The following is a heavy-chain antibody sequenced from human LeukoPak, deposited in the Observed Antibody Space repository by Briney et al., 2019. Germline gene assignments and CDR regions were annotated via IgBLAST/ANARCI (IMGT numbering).Heavy chain of an antibody. CDR1: GFTFSTYA. D-gene: IGHD2-2*01. CDR2: ISGSGGST. Sequence: GGSLRLPCAASGFTFSTYAMSWVRQAPGKGLEWVSAISGSGGSTYYADSVKGRFTISRDNSKNTLYLQMNSLRAEDTAVYYCAKAYCSSTSCYDDHWGQGTLVTVSS. J-gene: IGHJ4*02. V-gene: IGHV3-23*01. CDR3: AKAYCSSTSCYDDH.